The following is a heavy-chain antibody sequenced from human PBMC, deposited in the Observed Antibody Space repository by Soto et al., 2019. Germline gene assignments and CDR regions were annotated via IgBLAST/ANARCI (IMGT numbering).Heavy chain of an antibody. CDR3: ARGRYGDY. CDR1: GYIFTTYG. CDR2: ISAHNGNT. Sequence: QVHLVQSGDEVKKPGASVKVSCKGSGYIFTTYGITWVRQAPGQGLEWMGWISAHNGNTNYAQKLQGRVTVTRDTSTSKAYMELRNLRSDDTAVYYCARGRYGDYWGQGALVTVSS. D-gene: IGHD1-1*01. V-gene: IGHV1-18*01. J-gene: IGHJ4*02.